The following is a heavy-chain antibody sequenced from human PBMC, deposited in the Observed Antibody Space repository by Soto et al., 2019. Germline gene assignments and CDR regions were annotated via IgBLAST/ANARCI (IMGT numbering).Heavy chain of an antibody. CDR3: AKSAGWRVHFDYYYGMDV. CDR1: GFTFSSYG. CDR2: ISYDGSNK. V-gene: IGHV3-30*18. D-gene: IGHD6-19*01. Sequence: QVQLVESGGGVVQPGRSLRLSCAASGFTFSSYGMHWVRQAPGKGLEWVAVISYDGSNKYYADSVKGRFTISRDNSKNTLYQQMNSLRAEVTAVYYCAKSAGWRVHFDYYYGMDVWGQGTTVTVSS. J-gene: IGHJ6*02.